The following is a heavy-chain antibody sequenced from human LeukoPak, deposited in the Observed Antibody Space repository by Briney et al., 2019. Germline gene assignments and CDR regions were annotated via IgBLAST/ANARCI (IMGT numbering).Heavy chain of an antibody. CDR1: GFTFRNYG. J-gene: IGHJ4*02. CDR3: ANGGYYSLDS. V-gene: IGHV3-30*18. CDR2: ISYDGSNK. D-gene: IGHD2-15*01. Sequence: GRSLRLSCVVSGFTFRNYGMHWVRQAPGKGLEWVAVISYDGSNKYYADSVKGRFTISRDNSKRTLFLQTDSLRGEDTAVYYCANGGYYSLDSWGQGTLVTVSS.